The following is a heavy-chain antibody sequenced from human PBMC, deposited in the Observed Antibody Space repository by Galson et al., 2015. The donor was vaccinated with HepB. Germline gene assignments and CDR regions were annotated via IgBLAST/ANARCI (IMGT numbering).Heavy chain of an antibody. Sequence: SVKVSCKASGYTFTSYGISWVRQAPGQGLEWMGWISAYNGNTNYAQKLQGRVTMTTDTSTSTAYMELRSLRSDDTAVYYCARVKVVPGYSGYDTRIQLWGDAFDIWGQGTMVTVSS. V-gene: IGHV1-18*01. CDR3: ARVKVVPGYSGYDTRIQLWGDAFDI. CDR2: ISAYNGNT. J-gene: IGHJ3*02. CDR1: GYTFTSYG. D-gene: IGHD5-12*01.